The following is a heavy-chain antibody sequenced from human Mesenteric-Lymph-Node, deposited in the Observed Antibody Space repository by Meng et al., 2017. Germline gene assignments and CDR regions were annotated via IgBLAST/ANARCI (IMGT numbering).Heavy chain of an antibody. CDR3: ARDKAGDEDFDS. Sequence: GESLKISCAASGFTFSYYEMNWVRQAPGMGLEWVSFITDSGGSASYADSVKGRFTVSRDNAKNSLYLQMTSLRVEDTGVYYCARDKAGDEDFDSWGQGTLVTVSS. V-gene: IGHV3-48*03. J-gene: IGHJ4*02. CDR1: GFTFSYYE. CDR2: ITDSGGSA.